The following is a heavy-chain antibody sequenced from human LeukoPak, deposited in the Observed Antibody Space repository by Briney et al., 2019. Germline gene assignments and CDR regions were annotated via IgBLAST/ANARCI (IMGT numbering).Heavy chain of an antibody. Sequence: SETLSLTCAVSGGSISRYYWSCIRQPPGKGLGWSEYIYYSGGTKYNPSPKSRVTISVDTSKNQFSLKLSSVTAADTAVYYCARHGVGRGGDFDYWGQGTLVTVSS. CDR3: ARHGVGRGGDFDY. D-gene: IGHD3-10*01. CDR1: GGSISRYY. CDR2: IYYSGGT. J-gene: IGHJ4*02. V-gene: IGHV4-59*08.